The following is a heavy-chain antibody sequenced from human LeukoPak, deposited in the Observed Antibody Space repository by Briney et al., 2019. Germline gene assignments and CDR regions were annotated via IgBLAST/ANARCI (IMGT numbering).Heavy chain of an antibody. J-gene: IGHJ3*02. V-gene: IGHV1-46*01. D-gene: IGHD3-22*01. CDR3: TREGVYAPDGSGYHRDAFDM. CDR1: GYTFTSYY. CDR2: INPSGGST. Sequence: ASVKVSCKASGYTFTSYYMHWVRQAPGQGLEWMGIINPSGGSTSYAQKFQGRVTITADKSTNTAHMELSRLESGDTAVYYCTREGVYAPDGSGYHRDAFDMWGQGTVVIVSS.